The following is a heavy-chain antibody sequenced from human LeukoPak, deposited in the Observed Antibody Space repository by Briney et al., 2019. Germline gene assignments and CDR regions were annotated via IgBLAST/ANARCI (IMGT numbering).Heavy chain of an antibody. CDR2: ISWNSGSI. V-gene: IGHV3-9*01. CDR1: GFTFDDYA. J-gene: IGHJ4*02. Sequence: PGGSLRLSCAASGFTFDDYAMHWVRQAPGKGLEWVSGISWNSGSIGYADSVKGRFTISRDNAKNSLYLQMNSLRAEDTAVYYCARHYYGSGSYQDYWGQGTLVTVSS. D-gene: IGHD3-10*01. CDR3: ARHYYGSGSYQDY.